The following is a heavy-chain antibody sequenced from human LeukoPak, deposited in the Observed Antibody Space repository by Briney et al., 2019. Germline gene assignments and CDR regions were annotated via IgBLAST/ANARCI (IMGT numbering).Heavy chain of an antibody. CDR3: ARVLLWFGELSDYFDY. V-gene: IGHV4-4*07. CDR2: IYTSGST. CDR1: GGSISSYY. D-gene: IGHD3-10*01. J-gene: IGHJ4*02. Sequence: PSETLSLTCTVSGGSISSYYWSWIRQPAGKGLEWIGRIYTSGSTNYNPSLKSRVTMSVDTSKNQFSLKLSSVTAADTAVYYCARVLLWFGELSDYFDYWGQGTLVTVSS.